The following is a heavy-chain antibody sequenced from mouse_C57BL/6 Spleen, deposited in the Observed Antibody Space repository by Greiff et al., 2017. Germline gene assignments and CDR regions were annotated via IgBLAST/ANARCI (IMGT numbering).Heavy chain of an antibody. V-gene: IGHV1-55*01. J-gene: IGHJ1*03. CDR3: ARQGSSYGYFDV. Sequence: QVQLQQPGAELVKPGASVKMSCKASGYTFTSYWITWVKQRPGQGLEWIGDIYPGSGSTNYNEKFKSKATLTVDTSSSTAYMQLSSLTSEDSAVYYCARQGSSYGYFDVWGTGTTVTVSS. CDR2: IYPGSGST. D-gene: IGHD1-1*01. CDR1: GYTFTSYW.